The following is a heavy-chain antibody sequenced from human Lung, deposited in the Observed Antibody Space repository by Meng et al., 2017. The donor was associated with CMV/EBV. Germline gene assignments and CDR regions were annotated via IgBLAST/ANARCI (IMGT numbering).Heavy chain of an antibody. CDR3: VRHIIVVPARGYGVDV. D-gene: IGHD2-2*01. CDR2: IYDGGST. Sequence: SEILSLXCRVSGHSISSDYFWGWVRQPPGKGLEWIGIYDGGSTYYNPSLKSRIVISVDTSGTQFSLTLSSVTAADTAVYYCVRHIIVVPARGYGVDVWGQGXTVTGSS. V-gene: IGHV4-38-2*01. CDR1: GHSISSDYF. J-gene: IGHJ6*02.